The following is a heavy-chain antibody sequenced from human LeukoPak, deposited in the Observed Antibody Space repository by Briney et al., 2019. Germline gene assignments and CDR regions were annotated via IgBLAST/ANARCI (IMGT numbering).Heavy chain of an antibody. Sequence: PGGSLRLSCAAAGFTFSSYAMSWVRQAPGKGLEWVSTISGRGGRTYYADSVKGRFTISRDNSKNTLYLQMNSMRLEDTAGYYCAKGAGYSSNWNFDYWGQGTLVTVSS. CDR2: ISGRGGRT. CDR1: GFTFSSYA. J-gene: IGHJ4*02. D-gene: IGHD6-13*01. CDR3: AKGAGYSSNWNFDY. V-gene: IGHV3-23*01.